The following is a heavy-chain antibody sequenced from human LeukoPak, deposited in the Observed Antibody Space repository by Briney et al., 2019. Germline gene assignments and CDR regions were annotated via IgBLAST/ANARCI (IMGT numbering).Heavy chain of an antibody. CDR3: ARDQYYDSSALGH. J-gene: IGHJ4*02. Sequence: GGPLRLSCAASGFTFSGYSMNWVRQAPGKGLEWVSSISSSSSYIYYADSVKGRFTISRDNAKNSLYLQMNSLRAEDTAVYYCARDQYYDSSALGHWGQGTLVTVSS. CDR1: GFTFSGYS. CDR2: ISSSSSYI. D-gene: IGHD3-22*01. V-gene: IGHV3-21*01.